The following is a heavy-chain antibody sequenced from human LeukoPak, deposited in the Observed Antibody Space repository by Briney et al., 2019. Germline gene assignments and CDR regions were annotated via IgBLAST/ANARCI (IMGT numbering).Heavy chain of an antibody. J-gene: IGHJ4*02. CDR1: GGSFSGYY. Sequence: SETLSLTCAVYGGSFSGYYWSWIRQPPGKGLEWIGEINHSGSTNYNPSLKSRVAISIDTSKNQFSLKLSSVIAADTALYYCVKIKPGGASFDYWGQGTLVTVSS. D-gene: IGHD1-26*01. V-gene: IGHV4-34*01. CDR3: VKIKPGGASFDY. CDR2: INHSGST.